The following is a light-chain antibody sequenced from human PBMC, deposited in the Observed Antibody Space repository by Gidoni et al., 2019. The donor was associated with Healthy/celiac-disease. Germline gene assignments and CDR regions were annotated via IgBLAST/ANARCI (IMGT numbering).Light chain of an antibody. CDR3: KQYNNWPPLT. CDR2: GAS. CDR1: QSVSSN. Sequence: EIVMTQSPATLSVSPGERATLSCRSSQSVSSNLAWYQQKPGQAPRLLIYGASTRATGIPARFSGSGSGTEFTITISSLQSEDFAVYYCKQYNNWPPLTFGQXTKVEIK. V-gene: IGKV3-15*01. J-gene: IGKJ1*01.